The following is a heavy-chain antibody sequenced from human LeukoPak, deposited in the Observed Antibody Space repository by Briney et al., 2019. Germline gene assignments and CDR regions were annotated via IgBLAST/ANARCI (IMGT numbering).Heavy chain of an antibody. Sequence: PSETLSLTCTVSGGSISSYYWSWIRQPPGKGLEWIGYIYYSGSTNYNPSLKSRVTISVDTSKNQFSLKLSSVTAADTAVYYCARAPREPPDAFDIWGQGTMVTVSS. J-gene: IGHJ3*02. CDR3: ARAPREPPDAFDI. CDR2: IYYSGST. CDR1: GGSISSYY. V-gene: IGHV4-59*01.